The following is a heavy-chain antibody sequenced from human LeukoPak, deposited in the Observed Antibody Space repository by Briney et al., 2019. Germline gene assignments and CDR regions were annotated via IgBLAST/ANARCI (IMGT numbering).Heavy chain of an antibody. J-gene: IGHJ3*02. CDR3: ARGPSIAARYDAFDI. D-gene: IGHD6-6*01. CDR2: IKQDGSEK. Sequence: GGSLRLSCAASGFTFRSYWMSWVRQAPGKGLEWAANIKQDGSEKYYVDSVKGRFTISRDNAKNSLYLQVISLRAEDTAVYYCARGPSIAARYDAFDIWGQGTMVTVSS. V-gene: IGHV3-7*02. CDR1: GFTFRSYW.